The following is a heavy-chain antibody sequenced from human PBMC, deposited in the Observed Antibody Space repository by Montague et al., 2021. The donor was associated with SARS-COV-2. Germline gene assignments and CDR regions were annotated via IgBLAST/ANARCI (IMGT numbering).Heavy chain of an antibody. CDR1: AGSISRYY. CDR3: AKHYYDNSGLDY. D-gene: IGHD3-22*01. V-gene: IGHV4-4*07. J-gene: IGHJ4*02. CDR2: IYTTGRT. Sequence: SETLSLTCTLSAGSISRYYWSWIRQPAGKGLEWVGRIYTTGRTNXKPSLKSRVTMSVDTSMNQIPLKLRSVTAADTAVYYCAKHYYDNSGLDYWGQGTLVTVSS.